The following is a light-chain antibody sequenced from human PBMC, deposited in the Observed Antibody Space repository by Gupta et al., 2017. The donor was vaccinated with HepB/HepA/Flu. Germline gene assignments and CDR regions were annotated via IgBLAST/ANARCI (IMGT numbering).Light chain of an antibody. V-gene: IGKV3-11*01. J-gene: IGKJ5*01. CDR2: DAS. Sequence: VLTQSPATLSLSPGERATLSCRASQTVVTYLHWYQQKSGQAPRLLIYDASNRATGIPARFSGSGSGTDFTLTISSLEPEDFAVYYCQQRSNWPITFGQGTRLEIK. CDR1: QTVVTY. CDR3: QQRSNWPIT.